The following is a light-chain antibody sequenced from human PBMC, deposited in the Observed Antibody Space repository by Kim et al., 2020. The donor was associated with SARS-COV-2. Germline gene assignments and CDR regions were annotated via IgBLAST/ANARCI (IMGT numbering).Light chain of an antibody. J-gene: IGKJ4*01. CDR1: QSVSSY. Sequence: EIVLTQSPATLSLSPWQRATLSCRASQSVSSYLAWYQQKSGQAPRLLIFDASNRASGIPARFSGSGSGTDFTLTISSLEPEDFAVYYCQQRSNWPTFGGGTKLEI. CDR2: DAS. V-gene: IGKV3-11*01. CDR3: QQRSNWPT.